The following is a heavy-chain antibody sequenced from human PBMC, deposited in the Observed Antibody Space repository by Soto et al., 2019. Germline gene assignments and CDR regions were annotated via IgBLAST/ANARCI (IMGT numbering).Heavy chain of an antibody. Sequence: QVQLVQSGAEVKKPGASVKVSCKASGYTFTSYYMHWVRQAPGQGLEWMGIINPSGGSTSYAQKFQGRVTMTRDTSTSTVYMELSSLRSEDTAVYYCASPQLAEIHYYYYGMDVWGQGTTVTVSS. CDR3: ASPQLAEIHYYYYGMDV. V-gene: IGHV1-46*01. D-gene: IGHD6-6*01. J-gene: IGHJ6*02. CDR1: GYTFTSYY. CDR2: INPSGGST.